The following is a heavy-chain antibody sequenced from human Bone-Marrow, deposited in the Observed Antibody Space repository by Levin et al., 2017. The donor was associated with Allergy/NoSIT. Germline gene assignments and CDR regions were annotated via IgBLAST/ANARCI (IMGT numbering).Heavy chain of an antibody. J-gene: IGHJ4*02. CDR2: ISGSGVHT. Sequence: GESLKISCAASGFTFSNHGMNWVRQAPGKGLEWVSAISGSGVHTFYADSVKGRFTISKDNSKNTVYLQMNSLRAEDTAVYYCAKEIMARDGGGHYGRLEDWGQGTLVTVSS. D-gene: IGHD2-21*01. CDR1: GFTFSNHG. V-gene: IGHV3-23*01. CDR3: AKEIMARDGGGHYGRLED.